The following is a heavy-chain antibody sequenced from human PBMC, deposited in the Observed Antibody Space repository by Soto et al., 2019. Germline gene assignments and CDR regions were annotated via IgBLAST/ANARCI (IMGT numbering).Heavy chain of an antibody. D-gene: IGHD2-2*01. V-gene: IGHV1-69*13. Sequence: ASVKVSCKASGVTFNSFLMGWVRQAPGQGLEWMGGIIPVFGRATYAQKFQGRVSITADESTSTVYMELSGLKSEDTAVYYCILDCTSMSCYGYLGVDVWGQGTTVTVSS. J-gene: IGHJ6*02. CDR2: IIPVFGRA. CDR1: GVTFNSFL. CDR3: ILDCTSMSCYGYLGVDV.